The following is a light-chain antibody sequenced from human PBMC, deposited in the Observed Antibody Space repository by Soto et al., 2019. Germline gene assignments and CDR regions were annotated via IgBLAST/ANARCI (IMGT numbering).Light chain of an antibody. CDR1: SSNIGAGYD. Sequence: QSVLTQPPSVSGAPGQRVTFSCTGSSSNIGAGYDVHWYQQLPGTAPKLLIYGNSNRPSGVPDRFSGSKSGTSASLAITGFQAEDEADYYCQSYDSSDVVFGGGTKLTVL. V-gene: IGLV1-40*01. CDR2: GNS. CDR3: QSYDSSDVV. J-gene: IGLJ2*01.